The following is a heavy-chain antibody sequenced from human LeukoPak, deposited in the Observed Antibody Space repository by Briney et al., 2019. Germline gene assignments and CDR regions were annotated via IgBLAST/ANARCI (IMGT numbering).Heavy chain of an antibody. V-gene: IGHV3-30-3*01. CDR1: GFTFSSYA. CDR3: ARGLVVAANDY. CDR2: ISYDGSNK. J-gene: IGHJ4*02. Sequence: GGSLRLSCAASGFTFSSYAMHRVRQAPGKGLEWVAVISYDGSNKYYADFVKGRFTISRDNSKNTLYLQMNSLRAEDTAVYYCARGLVVAANDYWGQGTLVTVSS. D-gene: IGHD2-15*01.